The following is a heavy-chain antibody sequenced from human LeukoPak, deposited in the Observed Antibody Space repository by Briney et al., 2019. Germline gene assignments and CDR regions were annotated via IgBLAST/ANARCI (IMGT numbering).Heavy chain of an antibody. CDR3: AKQSGSMGNFDH. J-gene: IGHJ4*02. V-gene: IGHV3-33*03. Sequence: GMSLRLSCAATGSAFSGHGMHWVRQAPGKGLEWLTTIWFDGTRIHYAESVKGRFTISRDNSKNTLYLLMGTLRVDDTAMYYCAKQSGSMGNFDHWGQGTQVTVSS. D-gene: IGHD5-24*01. CDR2: IWFDGTRI. CDR1: GSAFSGHG.